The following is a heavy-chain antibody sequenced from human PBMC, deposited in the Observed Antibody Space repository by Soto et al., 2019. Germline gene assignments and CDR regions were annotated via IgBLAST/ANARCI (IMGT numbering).Heavy chain of an antibody. D-gene: IGHD3-9*01. CDR3: LPPFRYFHN. CDR1: GFTPSTTP. Sequence: GGALRLSCAGSGFTPSTTPLRWVRQPPGKGLEWVTSISGTASRTYYVDSVKGRGFISRDNSKNTVTLQMNKLTLDETAVYYCLPPFRYFHNWGQGTSFTVSS. J-gene: IGHJ4*01. CDR2: ISGTASRT. V-gene: IGHV3-23*01.